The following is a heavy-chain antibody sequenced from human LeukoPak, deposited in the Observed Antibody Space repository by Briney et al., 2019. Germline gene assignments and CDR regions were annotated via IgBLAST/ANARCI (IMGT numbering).Heavy chain of an antibody. CDR2: IKKNGGST. CDR1: GVTSTFGDYG. CDR3: AKDLIAGRYYFDY. Sequence: GGSLRLSCEASGVTSTFGDYGMSWVRQPRGKGLEWVSGIKKNGGSTSYADSVKGRFTISRDNAKNSLYLQMNSLRAEDTAVYYCAKDLIAGRYYFDYWGQGALVTVSS. D-gene: IGHD6-13*01. V-gene: IGHV3-20*04. J-gene: IGHJ4*02.